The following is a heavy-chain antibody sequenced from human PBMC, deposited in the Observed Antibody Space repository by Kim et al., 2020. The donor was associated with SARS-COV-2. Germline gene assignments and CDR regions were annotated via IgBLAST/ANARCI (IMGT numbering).Heavy chain of an antibody. J-gene: IGHJ6*02. CDR3: ARGRAGVVPSPILGIGPYYEYYAMDV. D-gene: IGHD3-3*01. CDR1: GGSFSGYH. Sequence: SETLSLTCAVYGGSFSGYHWTWIRQPPGKGLEWIGEINHSGSTNCNPSLKSRVTISVDTSKNQFSLKLRSVTAADTADYYCARGRAGVVPSPILGIGPYYEYYAMDVWGQGTTVTVSS. V-gene: IGHV4-34*01. CDR2: INHSGST.